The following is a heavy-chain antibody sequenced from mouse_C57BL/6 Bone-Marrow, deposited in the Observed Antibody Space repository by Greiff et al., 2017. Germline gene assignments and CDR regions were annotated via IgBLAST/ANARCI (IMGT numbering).Heavy chain of an antibody. CDR3: ARRCDYYFDY. J-gene: IGHJ2*01. CDR1: GYAFSSYW. V-gene: IGHV1-80*01. Sequence: QVQLKESGAELVKPGASVKISCKASGYAFSSYWMNWVKQRPGKGLEWIGQIYPGDGDTNYNGKFKGKATLTADKSSSTAYMQLSSLTSEDSAVYFCARRCDYYFDYWGQGTTLTVSS. CDR2: IYPGDGDT.